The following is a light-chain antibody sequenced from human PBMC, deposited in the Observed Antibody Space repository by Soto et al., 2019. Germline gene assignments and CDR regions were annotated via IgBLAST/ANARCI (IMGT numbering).Light chain of an antibody. V-gene: IGLV1-44*01. J-gene: IGLJ1*01. CDR1: SSNIGSNT. CDR3: SAWDDSLNGYV. CDR2: SND. Sequence: QLVLTQSPSASGTPGQRVTISCSGSSSNIGSNTVNWYQHLPGAAPILLIYSNDQRPSGVPDRFSGSKSGTSASLAISGLQSEDEADYYCSAWDDSLNGYVFGTGTKLTVL.